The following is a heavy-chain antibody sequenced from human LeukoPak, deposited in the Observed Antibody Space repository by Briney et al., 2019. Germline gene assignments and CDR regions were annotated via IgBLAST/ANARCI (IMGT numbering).Heavy chain of an antibody. Sequence: PGGSLRLSCGASGFTFSSYAMSWVRQAPGKGLEWVSAISGSGGSTYYADSVKGRFTISRDNSKNTLYLQMNSLRAEDTAVYYCAKDSAGYSSGWYTYWGQGTLVTVSS. CDR2: ISGSGGST. D-gene: IGHD6-19*01. V-gene: IGHV3-23*01. CDR3: AKDSAGYSSGWYTY. CDR1: GFTFSSYA. J-gene: IGHJ4*02.